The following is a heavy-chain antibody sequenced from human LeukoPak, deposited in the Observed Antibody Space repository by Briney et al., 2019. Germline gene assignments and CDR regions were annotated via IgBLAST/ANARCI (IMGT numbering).Heavy chain of an antibody. Sequence: GGSLRLSCAASGFTFSSYSMNWVRQAPGKGLEWVSSISSRSSYIYYADSAKGRFTISRDNAKNSLYLQMNSLRAEDTAVYYCARDPLGYCSSTSCYTEYYFDYWGQGTLVTVSS. CDR3: ARDPLGYCSSTSCYTEYYFDY. D-gene: IGHD2-2*02. CDR2: ISSRSSYI. V-gene: IGHV3-21*01. CDR1: GFTFSSYS. J-gene: IGHJ4*02.